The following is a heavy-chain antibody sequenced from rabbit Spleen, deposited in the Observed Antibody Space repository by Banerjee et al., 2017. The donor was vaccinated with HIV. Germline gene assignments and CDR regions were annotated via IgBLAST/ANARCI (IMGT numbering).Heavy chain of an antibody. V-gene: IGHV1S40*01. CDR3: AIATMTMVITDL. CDR2: IDIGSGNST. D-gene: IGHD2-1*01. Sequence: QSLEESGGGLVKPGASLTLSCKASRFSFNIDYVMCWVRQAPEKGLEWIACIDIGSGNSTYYANWAKGRFTISKTSSTTVTLQMTSLTAADTATYFCAIATMTMVITDLWGPGTLVTVS. CDR1: RFSFNIDYV. J-gene: IGHJ4*01.